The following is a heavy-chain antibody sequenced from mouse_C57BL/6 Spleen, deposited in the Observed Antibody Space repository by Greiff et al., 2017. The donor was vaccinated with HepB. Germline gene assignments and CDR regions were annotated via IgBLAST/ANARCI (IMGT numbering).Heavy chain of an antibody. CDR2: IYPGDGDT. D-gene: IGHD1-1*01. CDR3: ALNYYGSFDY. CDR1: GYAFSSSW. V-gene: IGHV1-82*01. J-gene: IGHJ2*01. Sequence: VQLQESGPELVKPGASVKISCKASGYAFSSSWMNWVKQRPGKGLEWIGRIYPGDGDTNYNGKFKGKATLTADKSSSTAYMQLSSLTSEDSAVYFCALNYYGSFDYWGQGTTLTVSS.